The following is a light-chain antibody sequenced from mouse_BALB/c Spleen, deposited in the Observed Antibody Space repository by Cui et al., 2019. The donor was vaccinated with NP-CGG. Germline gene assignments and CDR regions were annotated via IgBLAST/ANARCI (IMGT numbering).Light chain of an antibody. Sequence: QAVVTKATALTTSPGETVTLTCRSSTGAITTSNYANWVQEKPDHLFTGLIGGTNNRAPGVPARFSGSLIGGKAALTITGAQTEDEAIYFCALWYSNHWVFGGGTKLTVL. CDR2: GTN. CDR1: TGAITTSNY. J-gene: IGLJ1*01. V-gene: IGLV1*01. CDR3: ALWYSNHWV.